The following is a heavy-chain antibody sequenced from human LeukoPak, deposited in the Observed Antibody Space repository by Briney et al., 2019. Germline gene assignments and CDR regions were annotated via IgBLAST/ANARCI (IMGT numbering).Heavy chain of an antibody. Sequence: GGSLRLSCAVSGGTFSGDGMHWGWHAQGKGLGWVSGMSLNSGTIGYPDSVQAPFTISTDNATNPLYLQMNSLTAEDTPLYYCATDIKPGGSGSYYPLDYFSQGTLVTVSS. CDR3: ATDIKPGGSGSYYPLDY. J-gene: IGHJ4*02. V-gene: IGHV3-9*01. CDR1: GGTFSGDG. D-gene: IGHD3-10*01. CDR2: MSLNSGTI.